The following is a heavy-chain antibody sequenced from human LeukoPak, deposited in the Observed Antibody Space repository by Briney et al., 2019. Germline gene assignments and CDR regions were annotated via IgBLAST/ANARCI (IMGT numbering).Heavy chain of an antibody. CDR3: ARRYYDSSGFTAFDI. D-gene: IGHD3-22*01. Sequence: PSETLSLTCAVSGGSISSNNWWSWVRQPPGKGLEWIGEIYHSGSINYNPSLKSRVTIFVDKSKNQFSLKLSSVTAADTAVYYCARRYYDSSGFTAFDIWGQGTMVTVSS. J-gene: IGHJ3*02. V-gene: IGHV4-4*02. CDR2: IYHSGSI. CDR1: GGSISSNNW.